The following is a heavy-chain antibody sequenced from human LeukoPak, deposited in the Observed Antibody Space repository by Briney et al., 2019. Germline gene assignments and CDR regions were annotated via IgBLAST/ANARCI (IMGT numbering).Heavy chain of an antibody. CDR3: ARVLLWFGELSWFDP. CDR1: GGSISSYY. D-gene: IGHD3-10*01. CDR2: IYYSGST. V-gene: IGHV4-39*07. Sequence: SETLSLTCTVSGGSISSYYWGWIRQPPGKGLEWIGSIYYSGSTYYNPSLKSRVTISVDTSKNQFSLKLSSVTAADTAVYYCARVLLWFGELSWFDPWGQGTLVTVSS. J-gene: IGHJ5*02.